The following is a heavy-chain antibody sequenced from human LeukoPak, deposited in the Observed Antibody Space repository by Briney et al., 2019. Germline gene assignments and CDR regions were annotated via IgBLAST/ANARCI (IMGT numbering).Heavy chain of an antibody. J-gene: IGHJ6*03. D-gene: IGHD3-3*01. Sequence: GGSLRLSCAASGFTFSSYAMSWVRQAPGKGLEWVSAISGGSADYADSVKGRFSISIDNSKNTLYLQMNSLRAVDTAVYYCAKEHPSPHYFLWSGFFRHYYYYMDVWGKGTTVTVSS. CDR3: AKEHPSPHYFLWSGFFRHYYYYMDV. V-gene: IGHV3-23*01. CDR2: ISGGSA. CDR1: GFTFSSYA.